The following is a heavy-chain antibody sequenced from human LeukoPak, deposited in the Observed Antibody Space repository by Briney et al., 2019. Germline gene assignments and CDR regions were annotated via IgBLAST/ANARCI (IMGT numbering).Heavy chain of an antibody. Sequence: ASVKVSCKASGYTFTGYYFHWVRQAPGQGLEWMGRIIPILGIANYAQKFQGRVTITADKSTSTAYMELSSLRSEDTAVYYCARTLDCSGGSCYWVFDYWGQGTLLTISS. CDR2: IIPILGIA. V-gene: IGHV1-69*02. J-gene: IGHJ4*02. CDR1: GYTFTGYY. CDR3: ARTLDCSGGSCYWVFDY. D-gene: IGHD2-15*01.